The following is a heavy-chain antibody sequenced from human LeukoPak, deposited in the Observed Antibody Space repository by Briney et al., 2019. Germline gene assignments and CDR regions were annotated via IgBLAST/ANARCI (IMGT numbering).Heavy chain of an antibody. CDR1: GGAISSYF. V-gene: IGHV4-59*08. J-gene: IGHJ4*02. D-gene: IGHD5-18*01. CDR2: IYYSGST. Sequence: SETLSLTCTVSGGAISSYFRSWIRQPPGKGLEWIGYIYYSGSTNYNPSLKSRVTISVDTSKNQFSLKLSSVTAADTAVYYCARLNSLTAVDTAMAICHYWGQGTLVTVSS. CDR3: ARLNSLTAVDTAMAICHY.